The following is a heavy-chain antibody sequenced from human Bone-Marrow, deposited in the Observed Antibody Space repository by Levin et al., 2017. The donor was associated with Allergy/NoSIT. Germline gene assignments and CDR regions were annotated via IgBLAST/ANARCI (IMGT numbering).Heavy chain of an antibody. CDR1: GGSISSYY. J-gene: IGHJ3*02. CDR3: ARDFASGFGPGAQYAFDI. CDR2: IYYSGST. Sequence: SETLSLTCTVSGGSISSYYWSWIRQPPGKGLEWIGYIYYSGSTNYNPSLKSRVTISVDTSKNQFSLKLSSVTAADTAVYYCARDFASGFGPGAQYAFDIWGQGTMVTVSS. D-gene: IGHD1-14*01. V-gene: IGHV4-59*01.